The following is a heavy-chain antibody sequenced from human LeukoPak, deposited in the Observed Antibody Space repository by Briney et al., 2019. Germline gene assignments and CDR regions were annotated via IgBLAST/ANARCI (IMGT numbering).Heavy chain of an antibody. CDR2: MYYSGST. Sequence: SETLSLTCTVSGGSISSSSYYGGWVRQPRGRGLEWIGSMYYSGSTYYNPSLKSRVTISVNTDKNQFSLKLSSVTAADTAVYYCARQGERASRRRYCXGGSCYNPFDYWGQGTLVTVSS. V-gene: IGHV4-39*01. CDR1: GGSISSSSYY. CDR3: ARQGERASRRRYCXGGSCYNPFDY. D-gene: IGHD2-15*01. J-gene: IGHJ4*02.